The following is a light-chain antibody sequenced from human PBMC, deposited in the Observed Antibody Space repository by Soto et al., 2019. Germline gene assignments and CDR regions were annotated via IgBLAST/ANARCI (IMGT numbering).Light chain of an antibody. V-gene: IGKV3-15*01. Sequence: EIVMTQSPATLSVFRGERATLSCRASQSVSSNLAWYQQKPGQAPRLLIYGASTRATGIPARFSGSGSGTEFTLTISSLQSEDFAVYYCQQYNNWPRTFGQGTKVEIK. CDR1: QSVSSN. CDR3: QQYNNWPRT. CDR2: GAS. J-gene: IGKJ1*01.